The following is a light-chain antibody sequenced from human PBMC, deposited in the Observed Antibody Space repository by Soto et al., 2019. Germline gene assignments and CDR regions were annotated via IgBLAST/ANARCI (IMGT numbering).Light chain of an antibody. V-gene: IGLV1-44*01. CDR1: SSNIGSYT. J-gene: IGLJ2*01. CDR2: IND. CDR3: AAWDDSLTVVV. Sequence: QSVLTQPPSASGTPGQRVTISCSGSSSNIGSYTVNWYQQLPGAAPKLLIYINDHRPSGVPDRFSGSKSGTSASLAISGLQSEDEADYYCAAWDDSLTVVVFGGGTKVTVL.